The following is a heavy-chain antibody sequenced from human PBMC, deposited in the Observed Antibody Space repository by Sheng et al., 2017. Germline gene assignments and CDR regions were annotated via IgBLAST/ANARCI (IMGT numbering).Heavy chain of an antibody. Sequence: QVQLVQSGAEMKKPGASMKVSCKPSGYMFTGYYIHWVRQAPGQGLEWMGGIIPIFGTANYAQKFQGRVTITADESTSTAYMELSSLRSEDTAVHYCARVFGEIAVYPYYYYGMDVWAKGP. D-gene: IGHD3-10*02. CDR1: GYMFTGYY. V-gene: IGHV1-69*01. CDR2: IIPIFGTA. J-gene: IGHJ6*02. CDR3: ARVFGEIAVYPYYYYGMDV.